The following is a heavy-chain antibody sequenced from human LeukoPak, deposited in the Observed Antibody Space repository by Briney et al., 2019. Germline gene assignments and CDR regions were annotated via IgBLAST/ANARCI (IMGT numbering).Heavy chain of an antibody. J-gene: IGHJ4*02. CDR2: ISAYNGNT. CDR1: GYTFTSYG. CDR3: ARDFVSRYSGXGKDY. D-gene: IGHD5-12*01. Sequence: GASVKVSCKASGYTFTSYGISWVRQAPGQGLEWMGWISAYNGNTNYAQKLQGRVTMTTDTSTSTAYMELRSLRSDDTAVYYCARDFVSRYSGXGKDYWGQGTLVTVSS. V-gene: IGHV1-18*01.